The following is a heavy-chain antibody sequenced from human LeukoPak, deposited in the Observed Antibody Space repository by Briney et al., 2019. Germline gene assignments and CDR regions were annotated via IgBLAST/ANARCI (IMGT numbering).Heavy chain of an antibody. CDR2: VNTKTENT. Sequence: ASVKVSCKASGGTFSSYAISWVRQAPGQGLEWMGWVNTKTENTRYSQKFQARVTMTRDTSTPTAYMELNNLSYEDSGVYFCARRYITGWYEVIDQWGQGTRVTVSS. D-gene: IGHD6-19*01. J-gene: IGHJ4*02. CDR3: ARRYITGWYEVIDQ. V-gene: IGHV1-8*02. CDR1: GGTFSSYA.